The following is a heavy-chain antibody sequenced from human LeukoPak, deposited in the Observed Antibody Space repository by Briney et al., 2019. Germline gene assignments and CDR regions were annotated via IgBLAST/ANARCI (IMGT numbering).Heavy chain of an antibody. CDR2: INPNSGGT. Sequence: GASVKVSCKASGYTFTGYYMHWVRQAPGRGLEWMGWINPNSGGTNCAQKFQGRVTMTRDTSISTAYMELSRLRSDDTAVYYCAVLEMATTNTDFDYWGQGTLVTVSS. D-gene: IGHD5-24*01. CDR3: AVLEMATTNTDFDY. V-gene: IGHV1-2*02. CDR1: GYTFTGYY. J-gene: IGHJ4*02.